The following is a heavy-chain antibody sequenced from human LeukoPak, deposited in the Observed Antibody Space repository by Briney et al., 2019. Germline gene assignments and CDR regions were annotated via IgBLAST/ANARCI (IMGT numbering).Heavy chain of an antibody. CDR3: AKEGGYSGYQWVWFDP. CDR1: GFTFSSYA. J-gene: IGHJ5*02. V-gene: IGHV3-23*01. Sequence: AGGSLRLSCAASGFTFSSYAMSWVRQAPGKGLEWVSVISGSGGTIYYADSVKGRFSISRDNFKNMLHLQMNSLRAEDTAVYYCAKEGGYSGYQWVWFDPWGQGTLVTVSS. CDR2: ISGSGGTI. D-gene: IGHD5-12*01.